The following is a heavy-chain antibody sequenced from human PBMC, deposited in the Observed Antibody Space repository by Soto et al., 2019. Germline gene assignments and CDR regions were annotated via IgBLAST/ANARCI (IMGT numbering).Heavy chain of an antibody. J-gene: IGHJ4*02. CDR2: IWYDGSNK. CDR1: GFTFSSYG. CDR3: ARDEPYGSGSYYTPPFDY. Sequence: GESLKISCAASGFTFSSYGMHWVRQAPGKGLEWVAVIWYDGSNKYYADSVKGRFTISRDNSKNTLYLQMNSLRAEDTAVYYCARDEPYGSGSYYTPPFDYWGQGTLVTVSS. V-gene: IGHV3-33*01. D-gene: IGHD3-10*01.